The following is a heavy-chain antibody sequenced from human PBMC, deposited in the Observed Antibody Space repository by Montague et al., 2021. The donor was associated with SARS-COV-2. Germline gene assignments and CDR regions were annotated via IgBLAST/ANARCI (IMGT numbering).Heavy chain of an antibody. V-gene: IGHV4-59*01. CDR3: ACGIDD. Sequence: SETLSLTCTVSGGSISSYYYSWIRQPPGKGLELIWYICYSGSTNYNPTLTIRVTISVYTPKNQYSLRLSFGTAADTAVYYCACGIDDWGQGTLVTVSS. J-gene: IGHJ4*02. CDR1: GGSISSYY. CDR2: ICYSGST.